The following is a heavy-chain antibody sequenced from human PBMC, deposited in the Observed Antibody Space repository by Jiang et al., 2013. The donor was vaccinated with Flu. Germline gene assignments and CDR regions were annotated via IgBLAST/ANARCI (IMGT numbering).Heavy chain of an antibody. CDR2: ISAAGDT. V-gene: IGHV3-13*01. Sequence: GLVQPGGSLRLSCAASGFTFSTYDMHWVRQGTGKGLEWVSGISAAGDTYYADSVKGRFTISRENAKNSLYLQMNSLRAGDTASYYCVRESFGDYFFDFWGQGTLLTVSS. CDR1: GFTFSTYD. CDR3: VRESFGDYFFDF. D-gene: IGHD2/OR15-2a*01. J-gene: IGHJ4*02.